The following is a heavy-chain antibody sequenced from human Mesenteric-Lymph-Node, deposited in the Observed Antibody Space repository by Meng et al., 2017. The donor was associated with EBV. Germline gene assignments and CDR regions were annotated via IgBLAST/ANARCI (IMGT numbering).Heavy chain of an antibody. D-gene: IGHD6-13*01. Sequence: EVQLVESGGGLVKPGGAVRLSCAASEFTFSSYSMNWVRQAPGKGLEWVSSISSSSSYIYYADSVKGRFTISRDNAKNSLYLQMNSLRAEDTAVYYCARDRSSSRYSPFDYRGQGTMVTVSS. CDR3: ARDRSSSRYSPFDY. V-gene: IGHV3-21*01. J-gene: IGHJ4*02. CDR2: ISSSSSYI. CDR1: EFTFSSYS.